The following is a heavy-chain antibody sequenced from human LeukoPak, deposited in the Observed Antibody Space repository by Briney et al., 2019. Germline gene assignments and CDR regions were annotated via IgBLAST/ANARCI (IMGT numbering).Heavy chain of an antibody. J-gene: IGHJ5*02. CDR1: GGSISSYY. CDR2: SYYSGST. V-gene: IGHV4-59*08. D-gene: IGHD2-15*01. Sequence: SETLSLTCTVSGGSISSYYWSWIRQPPWKGLEWIGYSYYSGSTNYNPSLKSRVTISVDTSKNQFSLKLSSVTAADTAVYYCARQWGRYCSGGSCYSDWFDPWGQGTLVTVSS. CDR3: ARQWGRYCSGGSCYSDWFDP.